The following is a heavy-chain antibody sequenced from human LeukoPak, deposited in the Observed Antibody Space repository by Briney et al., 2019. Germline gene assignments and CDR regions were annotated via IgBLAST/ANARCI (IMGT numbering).Heavy chain of an antibody. Sequence: GGSLRLSCAASGFTFSSYSMNWVRQAPGKGLEWVSSISSSSSYIYYADSVKGRFTISRENAKNSLYLQMNSLRAGDTAVYHCARSLYYDRRRVPWFDPWGQGSLVTVSS. CDR1: GFTFSSYS. CDR2: ISSSSSYI. V-gene: IGHV3-21*01. CDR3: ARSLYYDRRRVPWFDP. J-gene: IGHJ5*02. D-gene: IGHD3-22*01.